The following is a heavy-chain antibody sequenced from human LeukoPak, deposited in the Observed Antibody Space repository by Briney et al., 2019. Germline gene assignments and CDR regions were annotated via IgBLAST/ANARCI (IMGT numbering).Heavy chain of an antibody. Sequence: GGSLRLSCAASGFTFSSYGMHWVRQAPGKGLEWVAFIRYDGSNKYYADSVKARFTISRDNSKNTLYLQMNSLRAEDTAVYYCAKDIGRSSGPTDYWGQGTLVTVSS. V-gene: IGHV3-30*02. J-gene: IGHJ4*02. CDR1: GFTFSSYG. D-gene: IGHD3-22*01. CDR2: IRYDGSNK. CDR3: AKDIGRSSGPTDY.